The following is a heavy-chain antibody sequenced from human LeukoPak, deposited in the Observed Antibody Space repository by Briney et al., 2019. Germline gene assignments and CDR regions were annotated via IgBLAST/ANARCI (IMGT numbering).Heavy chain of an antibody. CDR3: TTELRWELLINY. CDR2: IKSKTGGETT. CDR1: GFTFSNAW. D-gene: IGHD1-26*01. V-gene: IGHV3-15*01. J-gene: IGHJ4*02. Sequence: GGSLRLSCAASGFTFSNAWMTWVRQAPGKGLEWVGRIKSKTGGETTDHAAPVKGRFTISRDDSKNTLYLQMNNLKTEDTAVYYCTTELRWELLINYWGQGTLVTVSS.